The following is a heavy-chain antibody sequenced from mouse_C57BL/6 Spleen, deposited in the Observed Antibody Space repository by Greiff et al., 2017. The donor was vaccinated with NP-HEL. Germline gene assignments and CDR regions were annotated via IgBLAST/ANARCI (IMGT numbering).Heavy chain of an antibody. V-gene: IGHV14-2*01. CDR1: GFNIKDYY. CDR2: IDPEDGET. CDR3: ARRNYYGSSYAMDY. D-gene: IGHD1-1*01. Sequence: VQLKQSGAELVKPGASVKLSCTASGFNIKDYYMHWVKQRTEQGLEWIGRIDPEDGETKYAPKFPGKATITADTSSNTAYLQLSSLTSEDTAVYYCARRNYYGSSYAMDYWGQGTSVTVSS. J-gene: IGHJ4*01.